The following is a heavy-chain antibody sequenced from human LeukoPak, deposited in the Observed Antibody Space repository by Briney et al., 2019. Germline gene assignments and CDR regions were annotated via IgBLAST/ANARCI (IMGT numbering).Heavy chain of an antibody. CDR3: ARAQPLPIVVVVAATPRSWYFVL. CDR1: VGSIGSYY. Sequence: PSETLSLTCTVSVGSIGSYYWRWIRQPPGKGLEWIVYIYYSGSTNYNPSLKSRVTISVDTSKNQFSLKLSSVTAADTAVYYCARAQPLPIVVVVAATPRSWYFVLWGRGTLVTVSS. CDR2: IYYSGST. J-gene: IGHJ2*01. V-gene: IGHV4-59*01. D-gene: IGHD2-15*01.